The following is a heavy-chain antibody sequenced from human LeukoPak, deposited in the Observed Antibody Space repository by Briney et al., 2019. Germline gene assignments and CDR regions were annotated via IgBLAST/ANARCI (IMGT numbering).Heavy chain of an antibody. V-gene: IGHV3-7*01. D-gene: IGHD3-22*01. CDR1: GFTFSSYW. CDR2: IKQDGSEK. J-gene: IGHJ4*02. CDR3: ARDSDYYDSSGYYGY. Sequence: GGSLRLSCAASGFTFSSYWMSWVRQAPGKGLEWVANIKQDGSEKYYVDSVKGRFTISRDNAENSLYLQMNSLRAEDTAVYYCARDSDYYDSSGYYGYWGQGTLVTVSS.